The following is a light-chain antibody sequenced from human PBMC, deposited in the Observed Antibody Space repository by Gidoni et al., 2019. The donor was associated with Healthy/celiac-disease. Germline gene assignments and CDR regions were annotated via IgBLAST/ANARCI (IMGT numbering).Light chain of an antibody. V-gene: IGKV1-5*03. CDR1: QSIGFW. J-gene: IGKJ1*01. CDR2: QAS. CDR3: QQYNGHPWA. Sequence: DIQLTQSPSTLSASAGDRVTITCRASQSIGFWLDWYRQKPGEAPSLLISQASILQSGVPSRFSGSGSRTEFTLTINNLQPDDFATDFCQQYNGHPWAFGQGTKVEIK.